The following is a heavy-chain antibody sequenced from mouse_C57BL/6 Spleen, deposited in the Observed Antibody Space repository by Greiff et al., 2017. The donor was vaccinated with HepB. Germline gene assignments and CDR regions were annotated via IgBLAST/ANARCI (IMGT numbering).Heavy chain of an antibody. CDR3: TRKDDGYAYYFDY. V-gene: IGHV1-5*01. Sequence: EVQLQQSGTVLARPGASVKMSCKTSGYTFTSYWMHWVKQRPGQGLEWIGAIYPGNSDTSYNQKFKGKAKLTAVTSASTAYMELSSLTNEDSAVYYCTRKDDGYAYYFDYWGQGTTLTVSS. J-gene: IGHJ2*01. CDR2: IYPGNSDT. D-gene: IGHD2-3*01. CDR1: GYTFTSYW.